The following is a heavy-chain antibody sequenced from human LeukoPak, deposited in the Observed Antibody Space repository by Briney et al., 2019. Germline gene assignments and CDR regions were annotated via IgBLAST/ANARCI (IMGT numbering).Heavy chain of an antibody. Sequence: GASVKVSFTASGYIFTNYYMHWVRQAPGQGLEWMGIINPSGGSTSYAQKFQGRVTMTRDTSTSTVYMELSSLRSEDTAVYFCARDLASSGYYWDWGQGTLVTVSS. CDR1: GYIFTNYY. J-gene: IGHJ4*02. V-gene: IGHV1-46*01. D-gene: IGHD3-22*01. CDR3: ARDLASSGYYWD. CDR2: INPSGGST.